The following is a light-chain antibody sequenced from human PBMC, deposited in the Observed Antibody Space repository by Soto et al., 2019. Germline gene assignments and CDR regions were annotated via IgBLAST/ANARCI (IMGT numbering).Light chain of an antibody. CDR1: QSVSSN. Sequence: EIVMTHSPVTLSVSPVERATLSFRSSQSVSSNLAWYQQKPGQAPSLLIYGAFTRATGVPARFSGTGSGTEFTLTISSLQSEDFALYYCQQYNDWPLTFGQGTKVDI. CDR2: GAF. V-gene: IGKV3-15*01. J-gene: IGKJ1*01. CDR3: QQYNDWPLT.